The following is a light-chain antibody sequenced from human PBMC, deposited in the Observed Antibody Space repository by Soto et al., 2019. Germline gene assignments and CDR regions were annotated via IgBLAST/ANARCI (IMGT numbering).Light chain of an antibody. V-gene: IGKV1-5*01. CDR1: QTVNTW. CDR3: QQYNSYSPEGLT. CDR2: DAS. J-gene: IGKJ4*01. Sequence: DIQLTQSPSTLSASVGERVTITCRASQTVNTWLPWYQHKPGKAPKLLIYDASVLETGVPSRFSGFSSGTEFTLTISSLQPDDFATYFCQQYNSYSPEGLTFGGGTKVDIK.